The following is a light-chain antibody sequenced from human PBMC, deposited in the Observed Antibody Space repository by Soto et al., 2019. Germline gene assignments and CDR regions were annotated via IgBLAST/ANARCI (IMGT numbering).Light chain of an antibody. CDR2: AVT. Sequence: QSALTQPRSVSGSPGQSVTISCTGTSSDVGGYNYVSWYQHHPGKAPKFMIYAVTKRPSGVPDRFSGSKSGNTASLTISGVQAEDEADYYCCSYAGSFTWLFGGGTKLTVL. J-gene: IGLJ3*02. CDR1: SSDVGGYNY. CDR3: CSYAGSFTWL. V-gene: IGLV2-11*01.